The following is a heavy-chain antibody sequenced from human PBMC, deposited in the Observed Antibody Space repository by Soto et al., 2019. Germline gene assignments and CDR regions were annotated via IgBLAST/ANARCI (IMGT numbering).Heavy chain of an antibody. J-gene: IGHJ6*03. D-gene: IGHD4-17*01. Sequence: SETLSLTCTVSGGSISSYYWSWIRQPPGKGLEWIGYIYYSGSTNYNPSLKSRVTISVDTSKNQFSLKLSSVTAADTAVYYCAKLYGDYYYYYMDVWGKGTTVTVSS. CDR2: IYYSGST. V-gene: IGHV4-59*08. CDR3: AKLYGDYYYYYMDV. CDR1: GGSISSYY.